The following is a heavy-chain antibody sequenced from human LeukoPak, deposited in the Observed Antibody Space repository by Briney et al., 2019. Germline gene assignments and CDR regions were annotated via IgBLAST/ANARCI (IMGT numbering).Heavy chain of an antibody. J-gene: IGHJ3*02. Sequence: KPSETLSLTCTVSGGSISSYYWSWIRQPPGKGLEWIGYIYYSGSTSYNPSLKSRVTISVDTSKNQFSLKLSSVTAADTAVYYCARDSQRDDALDIWGQGTMVTVSS. CDR1: GGSISSYY. V-gene: IGHV4-59*01. CDR2: IYYSGST. CDR3: ARDSQRDDALDI.